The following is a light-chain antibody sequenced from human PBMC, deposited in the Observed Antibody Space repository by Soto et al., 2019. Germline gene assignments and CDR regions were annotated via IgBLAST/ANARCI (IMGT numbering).Light chain of an antibody. CDR3: QQYNTHST. CDR2: QAS. CDR1: QSISSN. Sequence: DIQMTQSPSTLSASVGDRVTITCRASQSISSNLAWYQQKPGKAPKLLIYQASSLENGVPSRFSGSESGTELTLTISSLQPEDFATYYCQQYNTHSTFGQGTRWIT. J-gene: IGKJ1*01. V-gene: IGKV1-5*03.